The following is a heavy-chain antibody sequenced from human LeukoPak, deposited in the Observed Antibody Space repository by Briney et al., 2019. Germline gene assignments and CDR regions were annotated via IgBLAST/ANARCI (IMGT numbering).Heavy chain of an antibody. D-gene: IGHD3-10*01. CDR2: ISYDGSTT. Sequence: GRSLRVSCAASGFTFSSYAMHWVRQAPGKGLEWVTVISYDGSTTYYADSVKGRFTISRDNSKNTVYLQMNSLRAEDTAVYYCARESMTYYDYYYYGMDVWGQGTTVTVSS. CDR1: GFTFSSYA. CDR3: ARESMTYYDYYYYGMDV. J-gene: IGHJ6*02. V-gene: IGHV3-30*04.